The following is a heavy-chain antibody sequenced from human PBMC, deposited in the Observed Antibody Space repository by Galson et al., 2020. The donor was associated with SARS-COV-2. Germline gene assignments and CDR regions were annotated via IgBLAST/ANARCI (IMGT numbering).Heavy chain of an antibody. CDR2: INHSGST. CDR3: ASTGAARRRGDY. Sequence: SQTLSLTCAVYGGSFSGYYWSWIRQPPGKGLEWIGEINHSGSTNYNPSLKSRVTISVDTSKNQFSLKLSSVTAADTAVYYCASTGAARRRGDYWGQGTLVTVSS. J-gene: IGHJ4*02. D-gene: IGHD6-6*01. CDR1: GGSFSGYY. V-gene: IGHV4-34*01.